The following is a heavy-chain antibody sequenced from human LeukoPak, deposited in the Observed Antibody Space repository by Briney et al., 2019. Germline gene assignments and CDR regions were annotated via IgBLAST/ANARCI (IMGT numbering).Heavy chain of an antibody. CDR3: ARPNDLVVPAAMTRSEFDY. Sequence: GGSLRLSCAASGLTFSSYWMHWVRQAPGKGLVWVSRINSDGSSTSYADSVKGRFTISRDNAKSTLYLQMNSLRAEDTAVYYCARPNDLVVPAAMTRSEFDYWGQGTLVTVSS. V-gene: IGHV3-74*01. CDR2: INSDGSST. J-gene: IGHJ4*02. D-gene: IGHD2-2*01. CDR1: GLTFSSYW.